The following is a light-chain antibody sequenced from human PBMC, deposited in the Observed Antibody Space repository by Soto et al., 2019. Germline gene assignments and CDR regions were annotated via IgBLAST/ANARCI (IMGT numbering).Light chain of an antibody. Sequence: QPVRAQPPSASVSPGQSVTISCTGTKNDIGVYDFVSWYQHHPGKAPRLIIYEVVQRPSGVPDRFSGSKSGNTASLTVSGLQAADEADYFCKSYAGSNTYVFGSGAKVTVL. CDR2: EVV. J-gene: IGLJ1*01. V-gene: IGLV2-8*01. CDR3: KSYAGSNTYV. CDR1: KNDIGVYDF.